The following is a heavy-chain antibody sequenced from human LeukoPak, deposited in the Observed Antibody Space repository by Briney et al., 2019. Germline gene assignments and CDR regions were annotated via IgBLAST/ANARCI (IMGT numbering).Heavy chain of an antibody. CDR2: ISSSSTYI. Sequence: GGSLRLSCAASGFTFSSYSMNWVRQAPGKGLEWVSSISSSSTYIYYADSVKGRFTISRDNSKNTLYLQMNSLRAEDTAVYYCAVNSYDSSGYLDCWGQGTLVTVSS. V-gene: IGHV3-21*01. CDR1: GFTFSSYS. CDR3: AVNSYDSSGYLDC. J-gene: IGHJ4*02. D-gene: IGHD3-22*01.